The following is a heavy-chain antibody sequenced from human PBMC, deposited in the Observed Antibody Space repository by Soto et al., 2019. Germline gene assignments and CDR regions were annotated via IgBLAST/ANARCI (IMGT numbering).Heavy chain of an antibody. D-gene: IGHD6-13*01. CDR3: ARAAGSSWYTYYYGMDV. Sequence: EASLKVSCKASGGTFSSYAFSWVRQAPGQGLELMGGIIPIFGTANYAQKFQGRVTITADESTSTAYMELSSLRSEDTAGYYCARAAGSSWYTYYYGMDVWG. J-gene: IGHJ6*02. CDR2: IIPIFGTA. CDR1: GGTFSSYA. V-gene: IGHV1-69*13.